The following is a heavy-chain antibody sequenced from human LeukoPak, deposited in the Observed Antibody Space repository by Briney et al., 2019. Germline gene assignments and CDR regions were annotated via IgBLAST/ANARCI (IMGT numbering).Heavy chain of an antibody. CDR2: IYYSGST. J-gene: IGHJ5*02. CDR1: GGSISSSSYY. CDR3: ARDCRRGTYYDFWSGYFNNWFDP. V-gene: IGHV4-39*07. D-gene: IGHD3-3*01. Sequence: SETLSLTCTVSGGSISSSSYYWGWIRQPPGKGLEWIGSIYYSGSTYYNPSLKSRVTISVDTSKNQFSLKLSSVTAADTAVYYCARDCRRGTYYDFWSGYFNNWFDPWGQGTPVTVSS.